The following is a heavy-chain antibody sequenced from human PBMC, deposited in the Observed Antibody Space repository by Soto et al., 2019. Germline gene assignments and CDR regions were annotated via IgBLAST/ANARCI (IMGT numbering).Heavy chain of an antibody. CDR1: GFTFTSSA. D-gene: IGHD3-3*01. Sequence: ASVKVSCKASGFTFTSSAVQGVRQARGQRLEWIGWIVVGSGYTNYAQKLQERATINRDMSTSTAYMELSNQRSEDTAVYYCASATADYYDFWIGLHVYYGMDVWGQGTTVTVSS. V-gene: IGHV1-58*01. J-gene: IGHJ6*02. CDR3: ASATADYYDFWIGLHVYYGMDV. CDR2: IVVGSGYT.